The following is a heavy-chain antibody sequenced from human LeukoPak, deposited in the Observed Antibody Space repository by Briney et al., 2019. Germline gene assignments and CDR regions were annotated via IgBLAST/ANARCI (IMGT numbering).Heavy chain of an antibody. D-gene: IGHD1-26*01. V-gene: IGHV3-7*05. CDR3: SRYFRADSGNYYRSFDY. J-gene: IGHJ4*02. CDR2: IKKNGSEK. Sequence: GGSLTLSCAVSGFTLRVNWMSGVPQSPGEGREGVANIKKNGSEKNYEDSVKGRFTITIDNAKNSLYLQMQSLSAEDEAVYYCSRYFRADSGNYYRSFDYWGQGTLVTVSS. CDR1: GFTLRVNW.